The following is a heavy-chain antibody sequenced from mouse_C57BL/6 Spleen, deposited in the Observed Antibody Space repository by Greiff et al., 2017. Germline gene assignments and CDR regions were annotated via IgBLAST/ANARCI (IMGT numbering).Heavy chain of an antibody. D-gene: IGHD4-1*01. J-gene: IGHJ2*01. CDR3: ARARVTGTNYFDY. CDR2: IDPSDSYT. V-gene: IGHV1-69*01. Sequence: QVQLKQPGAELVMPGASVKLSCTASGYTFTSYWMHWVKQRPGQGLEWIGEIDPSDSYTNYNQKFKGKSTLTVDKSSSTAYMQLSSLTSEDSAVYYCARARVTGTNYFDYWGQGTTLTVSS. CDR1: GYTFTSYW.